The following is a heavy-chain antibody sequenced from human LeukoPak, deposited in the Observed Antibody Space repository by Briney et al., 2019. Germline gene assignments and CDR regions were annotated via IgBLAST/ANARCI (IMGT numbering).Heavy chain of an antibody. Sequence: ASVKVSCKASGYTFTSYYMYWVRQAPGQGLEWMGIINPSGGSTSYAQKFQGRVTMTRDTSTSTVYMELSSLRSEDTAVYYCATPGPFPNLGGAFDIWGQGTMVTVSS. D-gene: IGHD1-14*01. V-gene: IGHV1-46*01. CDR2: INPSGGST. CDR1: GYTFTSYY. CDR3: ATPGPFPNLGGAFDI. J-gene: IGHJ3*02.